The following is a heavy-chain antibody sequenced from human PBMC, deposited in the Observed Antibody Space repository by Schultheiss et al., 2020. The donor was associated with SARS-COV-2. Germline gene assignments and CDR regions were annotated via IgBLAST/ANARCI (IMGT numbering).Heavy chain of an antibody. V-gene: IGHV4-59*12. D-gene: IGHD7-27*01. CDR3: ARDRTLGWFDP. CDR1: GGSFSGYY. J-gene: IGHJ5*02. Sequence: SETLSLTCAVYGGSFSGYYWSWIRQPPGKGLEWIGYIYYSGSTYYNPSLKSRVTISVDTSKNQFSLKLSSVTAADTAVYYCARDRTLGWFDPWGQGTLVTVSS. CDR2: IYYSGST.